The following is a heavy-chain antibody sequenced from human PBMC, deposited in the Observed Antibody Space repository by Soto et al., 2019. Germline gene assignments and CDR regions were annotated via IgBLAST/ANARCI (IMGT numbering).Heavy chain of an antibody. V-gene: IGHV3-23*01. Sequence: EVLLLESGGGLVQPGGSLRLSCEASGFSFSSFAMNWVRQAPGKGLEWVSAIGDSGASTYYADSVKGRFTISRDNSRNTLSPQLNSLRAEDTAVYYCAKGVELDVWGNGTTVTVSS. J-gene: IGHJ6*04. CDR3: AKGVELDV. CDR2: IGDSGAST. D-gene: IGHD1-26*01. CDR1: GFSFSSFA.